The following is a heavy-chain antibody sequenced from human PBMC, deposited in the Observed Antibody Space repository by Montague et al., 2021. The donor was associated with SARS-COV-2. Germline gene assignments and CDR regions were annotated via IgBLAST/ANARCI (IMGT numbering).Heavy chain of an antibody. CDR3: ARDKYYYDSSGYYWAAYYYYGMDV. CDR1: GFTFSSYA. Sequence: SLRLSCAASGFTFSSYAMHWVRQAPGKGLDWVAVISYDGSNKYYADSVQGRFTNSRDNSRNTLFLQMNILRAEDTAVYYCARDKYYYDSSGYYWAAYYYYGMDVWGQGTTVTVSS. V-gene: IGHV3-30*04. J-gene: IGHJ6*02. D-gene: IGHD3-22*01. CDR2: ISYDGSNK.